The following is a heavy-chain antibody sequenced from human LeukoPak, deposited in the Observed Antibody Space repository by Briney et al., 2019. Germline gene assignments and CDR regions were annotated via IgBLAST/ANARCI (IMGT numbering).Heavy chain of an antibody. CDR1: GDSINSNSYS. CDR2: ISYTGRT. D-gene: IGHD5-12*01. V-gene: IGHV4-30-4*07. CDR3: AAMTVATPLEFPY. J-gene: IGHJ4*02. Sequence: SETLSLTCSVSGDSINSNSYSWSWIRQSPGNGLEYLGYISYTGRTYYNSSLKSRLTITMDTSKNQLSLKLTSVTAADTAFYYCAAMTVATPLEFPYWGQGTLATVSS.